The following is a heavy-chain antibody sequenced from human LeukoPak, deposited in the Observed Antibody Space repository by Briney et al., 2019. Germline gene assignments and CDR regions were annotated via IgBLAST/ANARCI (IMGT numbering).Heavy chain of an antibody. Sequence: GGSLRLSCAASGFTFSDYYMSWICQAPGKGLEWVSYISSSGSTIYYADSVKGRFTISRDNAKNSLYLQMNSLRAEDTAVYYCARDLGGAGLFYYYYYMDVWGKGTTVTVSS. V-gene: IGHV3-11*04. CDR1: GFTFSDYY. J-gene: IGHJ6*03. CDR2: ISSSGSTI. D-gene: IGHD1-26*01. CDR3: ARDLGGAGLFYYYYYMDV.